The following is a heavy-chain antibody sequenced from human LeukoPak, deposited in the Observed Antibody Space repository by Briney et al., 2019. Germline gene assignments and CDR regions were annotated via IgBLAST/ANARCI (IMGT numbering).Heavy chain of an antibody. J-gene: IGHJ5*02. CDR2: ISYSGST. V-gene: IGHV4-61*01. CDR3: ARGFSSSWYWFDP. D-gene: IGHD6-13*01. Sequence: PSETLSLTCTVSGGSVKSGIHYWSWIRQAPGKGLEWIGFISYSGSTNSNPSLKSRVTMSLDASKDQFSLKLKSATAADTAVYYCARGFSSSWYWFDPWGQGTLVTVSP. CDR1: GGSVKSGIHY.